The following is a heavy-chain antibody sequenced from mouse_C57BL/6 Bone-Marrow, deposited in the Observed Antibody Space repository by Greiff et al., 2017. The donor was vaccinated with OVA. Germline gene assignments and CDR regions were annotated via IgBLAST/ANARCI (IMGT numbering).Heavy chain of an antibody. CDR2: IYPRSGNT. CDR3: ARRHGYSNSDY. Sequence: QVHVKQSGADLARPGASVKLSCKASGYTFTSYGISWVQQITGQGLEWIGEIYPRSGNTYYHEKFKGKATLTADKSSSTAYMELRSLTSEDSAVYFCARRHGYSNSDYWGQGTSVTVSS. CDR1: GYTFTSYG. J-gene: IGHJ4*01. D-gene: IGHD2-5*01. V-gene: IGHV1-81*01.